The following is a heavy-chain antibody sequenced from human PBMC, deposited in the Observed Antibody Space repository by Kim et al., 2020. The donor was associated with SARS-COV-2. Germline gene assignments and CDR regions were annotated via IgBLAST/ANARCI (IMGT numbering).Heavy chain of an antibody. CDR3: ARALSTGLDAFDF. CDR2: ISTKTGNP. CDR1: GYTFTTYA. V-gene: IGHV7-4-1*02. D-gene: IGHD6-25*01. J-gene: IGHJ3*01. Sequence: ASVKVSCKASGYTFTTYAMNWVRQAPGQGLEWMGWISTKTGNPTYAQGFTGRFVFSLDTSVSTAYLQINSLKAEDTAVYYCARALSTGLDAFDFGGQGTMVTVSS.